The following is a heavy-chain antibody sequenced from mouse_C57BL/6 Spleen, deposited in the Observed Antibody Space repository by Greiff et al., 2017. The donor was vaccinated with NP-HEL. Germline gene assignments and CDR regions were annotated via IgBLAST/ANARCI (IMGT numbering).Heavy chain of an antibody. V-gene: IGHV2-2*01. CDR3: ARNAGNYGGYYFDY. CDR1: GFSFTSYG. J-gene: IGHJ2*01. CDR2: IWSGGST. D-gene: IGHD1-1*01. Sequence: QVQLQQSGPGLVQPSQSLSITCTVSGFSFTSYGVHWVRQSPGKGLEWLGVIWSGGSTDYNAAFISRLSMSKDTAQSQVFFKMNSLRADYTAIYYCARNAGNYGGYYFDYWGQGTTLTVSS.